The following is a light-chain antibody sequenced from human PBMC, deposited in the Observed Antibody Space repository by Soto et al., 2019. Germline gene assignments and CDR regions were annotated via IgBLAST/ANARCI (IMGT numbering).Light chain of an antibody. Sequence: DIVMTQSPDSLAVSLGERATINCKSSQSVLYSSNNKNYLAWYQQKPGQPPKLLIYWASTRESGVPDRFSGSGSGTDFTLTITSLQAEDLAVYYCHQYYGIPDTFGQGTKVEIK. CDR2: WAS. J-gene: IGKJ2*01. V-gene: IGKV4-1*01. CDR3: HQYYGIPDT. CDR1: QSVLYSSNNKNY.